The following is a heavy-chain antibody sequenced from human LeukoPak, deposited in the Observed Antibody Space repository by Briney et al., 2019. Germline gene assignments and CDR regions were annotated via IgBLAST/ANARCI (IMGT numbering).Heavy chain of an antibody. CDR1: GFSFSDYG. CDR3: ARAYYDSSGSSLDY. CDR2: ISYDGTET. J-gene: IGHJ4*02. D-gene: IGHD3-22*01. V-gene: IGHV3-30*03. Sequence: PGGSLRLSCAASGFSFSDYGMHWVRQAPGKGLEWVAVISYDGTETYYADFGKGRFTISRDDAKNSLYLQMNSLRAEDTAVYYCARAYYDSSGSSLDYWGQGTLVTVSS.